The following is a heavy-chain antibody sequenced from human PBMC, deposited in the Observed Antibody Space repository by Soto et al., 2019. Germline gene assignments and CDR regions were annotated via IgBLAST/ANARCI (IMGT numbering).Heavy chain of an antibody. CDR2: ISSGSSYI. J-gene: IGHJ6*04. D-gene: IGHD3-10*01. CDR1: GFTFSSYS. Sequence: EVQLVESGGGLVKPGGSLRLSCAASGFTFSSYSMNWVRQAPGKGLEWVSSISSGSSYIYYADSVKGRFTISRDNAKNSXYLQMNRLRAEDTAVYYCARSAGGSGKLWNYYGMDVWGKGSTVTVSS. CDR3: ARSAGGSGKLWNYYGMDV. V-gene: IGHV3-21*06.